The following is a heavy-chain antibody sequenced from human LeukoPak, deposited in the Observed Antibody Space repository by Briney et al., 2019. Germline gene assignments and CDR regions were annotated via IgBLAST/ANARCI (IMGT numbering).Heavy chain of an antibody. CDR1: GYTFTNYA. J-gene: IGHJ4*02. V-gene: IGHV1-8*01. D-gene: IGHD4-11*01. CDR3: ARRVSYSDFDY. CDR2: MNPNSGNT. Sequence: ASVTVSCTASGYTFTNYAVNWVRQAPGQGLEWMGWMNPNSGNTGYAQKFQGRVTITRNTSISTAYMQLSSLRYEDTAVYYCARRVSYSDFDYWGQGTLVTVSS.